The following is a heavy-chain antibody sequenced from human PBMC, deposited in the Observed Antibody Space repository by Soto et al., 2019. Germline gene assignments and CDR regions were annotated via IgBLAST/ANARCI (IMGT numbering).Heavy chain of an antibody. V-gene: IGHV4-61*01. CDR3: ARGGYSYGQNWFDP. D-gene: IGHD5-18*01. Sequence: SETLSLTCTVSGGSVSSGSCYWSWIRQPPGKGLEWIGYIYYSGSTDYNPSLKRRVTISVDTSKNLFSLKLSSVTAADTAVYYCARGGYSYGQNWFDPWGQGTLVTVSS. J-gene: IGHJ5*02. CDR1: GGSVSSGSCY. CDR2: IYYSGST.